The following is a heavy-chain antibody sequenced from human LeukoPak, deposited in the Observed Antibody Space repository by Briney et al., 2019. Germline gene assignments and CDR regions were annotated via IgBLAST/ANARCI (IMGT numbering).Heavy chain of an antibody. Sequence: GRSLRLPCAASGFTFSSYSMNWVRQAPGKGLEWVSSISSSSSYIYYADSVKGRFTISRDNAKNSLYLQMNSLRAEDTAVYYCARDDIAVAAIDYWGQGTLVTVSS. CDR2: ISSSSSYI. D-gene: IGHD6-19*01. J-gene: IGHJ4*02. CDR1: GFTFSSYS. V-gene: IGHV3-21*01. CDR3: ARDDIAVAAIDY.